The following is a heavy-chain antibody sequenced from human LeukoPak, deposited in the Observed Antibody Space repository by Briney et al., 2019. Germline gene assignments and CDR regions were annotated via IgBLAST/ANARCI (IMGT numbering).Heavy chain of an antibody. CDR2: IYYSGST. CDR3: ARGGRTVRWFDP. Sequence: TASETLSLTCTVSGGSINTYYWTWIRQPPGKGLEWIGYIYYSGSTNYNPSLKSRVTISVDTSKNQFSLKLSSVTAADTAVYYCARGGRTVRWFDPWGQGTLVTVSS. J-gene: IGHJ5*02. V-gene: IGHV4-59*08. CDR1: GGSINTYY. D-gene: IGHD4-11*01.